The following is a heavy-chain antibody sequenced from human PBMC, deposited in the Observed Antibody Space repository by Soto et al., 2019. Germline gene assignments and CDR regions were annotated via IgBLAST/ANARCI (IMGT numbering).Heavy chain of an antibody. CDR2: ISAYNGNT. D-gene: IGHD3-10*01. CDR1: GYTFTSYG. J-gene: IGHJ6*02. CDR3: ARDDRGKGNYYYGMDV. Sequence: GASVKVSCKASGYTFTSYGISWVRQAPGQGLEWMGWISAYNGNTNYAQKLQGRVTMTTDTSTSTAYMELRSLRSDDTAVYYCARDDRGKGNYYYGMDVWGQGTTVTVSS. V-gene: IGHV1-18*04.